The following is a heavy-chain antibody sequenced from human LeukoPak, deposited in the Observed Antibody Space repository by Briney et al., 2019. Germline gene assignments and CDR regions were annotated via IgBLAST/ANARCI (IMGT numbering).Heavy chain of an antibody. V-gene: IGHV3-11*01. CDR3: ARDQDYYDSSGYNTHSAFDI. Sequence: GGSLRLSCAASGFTFSDYYMNWIRQAPGKGLEWVTYISSSGSTIYYADSVKGRFTISRDNAKNSLYLQMNSLRAEDTAVYYCARDQDYYDSSGYNTHSAFDIWGQGTMVTVSS. D-gene: IGHD3-22*01. CDR1: GFTFSDYY. CDR2: ISSSGSTI. J-gene: IGHJ3*02.